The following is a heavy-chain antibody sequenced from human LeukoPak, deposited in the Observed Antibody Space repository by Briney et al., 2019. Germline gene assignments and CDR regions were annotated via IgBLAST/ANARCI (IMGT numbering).Heavy chain of an antibody. CDR1: GFTLSDHW. CDR3: VKGGHKLDIQTTHYYYGLDV. Sequence: GGSLRLSCVASGFTLSDHWMYWVRQGPSRGLAHVSRVESDASRTTYADSVKGRFTISRDDAKNTMYLQMDSLRVEDTAVYYCVKGGHKLDIQTTHYYYGLDVWGQGTTVAAS. V-gene: IGHV3-74*03. D-gene: IGHD5-12*01. CDR2: VESDASRT. J-gene: IGHJ6*02.